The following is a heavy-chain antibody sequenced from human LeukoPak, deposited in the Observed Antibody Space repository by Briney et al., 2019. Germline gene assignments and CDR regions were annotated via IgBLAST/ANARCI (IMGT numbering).Heavy chain of an antibody. CDR1: GFTFSNSA. CDR2: IEQDGSAK. CDR3: ARADYYGSILDY. Sequence: PGGSLRLSCAASGFTFSNSAMSWVRQAPGKGLEWVANIEQDGSAKYYVVSVDGRFTVSRDNAENSLYLQMDFLRAEDTAVYYCARADYYGSILDYWGQGSLVTVSS. V-gene: IGHV3-7*04. D-gene: IGHD3-10*01. J-gene: IGHJ4*02.